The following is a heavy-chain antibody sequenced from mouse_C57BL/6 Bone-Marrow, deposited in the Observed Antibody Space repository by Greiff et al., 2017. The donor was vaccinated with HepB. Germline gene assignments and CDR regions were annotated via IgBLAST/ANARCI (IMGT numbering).Heavy chain of an antibody. J-gene: IGHJ2*01. D-gene: IGHD1-1*01. CDR3: TVLLLRWGY. CDR1: GFNIKDDY. Sequence: EVKLVESGAELVRPGASVKLSCTASGFNIKDDYMHWVKQRPEQGLEWIGWIDPENGDTEYASKFQGKATITADTSSNTAYLQLSSLTSEDTAVYYCTVLLLRWGYWGQGTTLTVSS. CDR2: IDPENGDT. V-gene: IGHV14-4*01.